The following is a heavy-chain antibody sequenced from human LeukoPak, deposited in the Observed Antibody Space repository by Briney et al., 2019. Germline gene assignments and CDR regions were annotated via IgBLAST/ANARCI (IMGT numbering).Heavy chain of an antibody. CDR2: ISGSDGTT. CDR1: GFTFNNYV. D-gene: IGHD2-2*01. Sequence: GGSLRLSCAASGFTFNNYVMNWVRQPPGKGLEWVSGISGSDGTTYYADSVRGRFIISRDTSDNTLYLYMNSLRSDDTAVYYCARGVGYCSSTSCYHSWFDPWGQGTLVTVSS. CDR3: ARGVGYCSSTSCYHSWFDP. V-gene: IGHV3-23*01. J-gene: IGHJ5*02.